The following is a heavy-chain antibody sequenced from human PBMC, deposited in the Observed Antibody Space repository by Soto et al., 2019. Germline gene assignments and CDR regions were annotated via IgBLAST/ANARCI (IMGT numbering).Heavy chain of an antibody. V-gene: IGHV1-69*01. CDR2: IIPIFGTA. J-gene: IGHJ4*02. CDR1: GGTFSSYA. CDR3: ASWGYYDSSGSERYFDY. Sequence: QVQLVQSGAEVKKPGSSVKVSCKASGGTFSSYAISWVRQAPGQGLEWMGGIIPIFGTANYAQKFQGRVTITADESTSTAYIELSSLRSEDTAVYYCASWGYYDSSGSERYFDYWGQGTLVTVSS. D-gene: IGHD3-22*01.